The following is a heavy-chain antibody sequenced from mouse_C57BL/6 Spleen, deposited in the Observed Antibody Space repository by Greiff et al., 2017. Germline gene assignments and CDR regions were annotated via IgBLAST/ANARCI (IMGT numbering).Heavy chain of an antibody. J-gene: IGHJ4*01. D-gene: IGHD2-2*01. CDR1: GFTFSSYA. CDR2: ISSGGDYI. Sequence: EVQVVESGEGLVKPGGSLKLSCAASGFTFSSYAMSWVRQTPEKRLEWVAYISSGGDYIYYADTVKGRFTISRDNARNTLYLQMSSLKSEDTAMYYCTREGGYDVKGYYAMDYWGQGTSVTVSS. CDR3: TREGGYDVKGYYAMDY. V-gene: IGHV5-9-1*02.